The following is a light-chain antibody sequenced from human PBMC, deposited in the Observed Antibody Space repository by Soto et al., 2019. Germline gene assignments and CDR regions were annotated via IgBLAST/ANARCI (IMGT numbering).Light chain of an antibody. CDR3: QHFNSYPWT. Sequence: DIQMTQSHSTLSASVGDRVTITCRASQSISSWLAWYQQKPGKAPKLLINKASSLESGVPSRFSGSGSGTEFTLTISSLQPDDFATYYCQHFNSYPWTFGQGTKVDI. CDR2: KAS. V-gene: IGKV1-5*03. CDR1: QSISSW. J-gene: IGKJ1*01.